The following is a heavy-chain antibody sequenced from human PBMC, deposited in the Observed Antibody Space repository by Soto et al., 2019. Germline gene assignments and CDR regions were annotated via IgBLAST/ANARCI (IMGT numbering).Heavy chain of an antibody. D-gene: IGHD4-4*01. CDR2: TYYRSRWYH. CDR3: ASYRYDY. V-gene: IGHV6-1*01. CDR1: GGSISSNSAA. Sequence: SQTLSLTYAISGGSISSNSAAWNWFRQSPSRGFEWLGRTYYRSRWYHDYAVSVKSRIIINPDTSKNQVSLQLNFVTPDDTAVYYCASYRYDYWGQGTVVTVSS. J-gene: IGHJ4*02.